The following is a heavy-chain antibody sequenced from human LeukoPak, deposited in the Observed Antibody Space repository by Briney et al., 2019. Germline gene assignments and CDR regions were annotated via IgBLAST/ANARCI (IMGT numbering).Heavy chain of an antibody. D-gene: IGHD2-2*01. V-gene: IGHV3-30*03. Sequence: GGSLRLSCAASGFTFSSYGMHWVRQAPGKGLEWVAVISYDGSNKYYADSVKGRFTISRDNSKNTLYLQMNSLRAEDTAVYYCARDGVVVPAAITRYFDLWGRGTLVTVSS. J-gene: IGHJ2*01. CDR3: ARDGVVVPAAITRYFDL. CDR2: ISYDGSNK. CDR1: GFTFSSYG.